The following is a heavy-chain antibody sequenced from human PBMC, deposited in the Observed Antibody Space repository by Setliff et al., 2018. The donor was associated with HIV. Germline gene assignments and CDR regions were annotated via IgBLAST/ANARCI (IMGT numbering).Heavy chain of an antibody. J-gene: IGHJ4*02. Sequence: PGGSLRLSCAASGFTLRTYWMSWVRQAPGKGLEWVAGISGAGATTYYADSVKGRFTISRDNSKDTLYLQMNSLRAEDTAVYYCAKDGYSDYLNSYFDYWGQGTLVTVSS. CDR2: ISGAGATT. CDR1: GFTLRTYW. D-gene: IGHD4-17*01. V-gene: IGHV3-23*01. CDR3: AKDGYSDYLNSYFDY.